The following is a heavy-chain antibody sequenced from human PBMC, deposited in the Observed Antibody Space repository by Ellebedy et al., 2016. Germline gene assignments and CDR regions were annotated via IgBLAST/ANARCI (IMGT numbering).Heavy chain of an antibody. J-gene: IGHJ4*02. CDR2: IYHFGHSGST. CDR1: GASIISSDHY. CDR3: ARLLKYSSSWYMGDFDF. V-gene: IGHV4-30-4*01. D-gene: IGHD6-13*01. Sequence: SETLSLTXTVSGASIISSDHYWSWIRQPPGKGLEWIGYIYHFGHSGSTYYKPSLKSRVTISVDTSKKQFSLRLSSVTAADTAMFYCARLLKYSSSWYMGDFDFWGQGTLITVSS.